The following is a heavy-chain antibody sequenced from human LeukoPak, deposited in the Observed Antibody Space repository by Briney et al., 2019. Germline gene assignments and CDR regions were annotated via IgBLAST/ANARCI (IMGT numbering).Heavy chain of an antibody. V-gene: IGHV3-9*01. CDR1: GFTFDDYA. J-gene: IGHJ4*02. Sequence: GRSLRLSCAASGFTFDDYAMHWVRHAPGKGLEWVSGISWNSGSIGYADSVKGRFTISRDNAKNSLYLQMNSLRAEDTALYYCAKARWGSFDYWGQGTLVTVSS. D-gene: IGHD7-27*01. CDR2: ISWNSGSI. CDR3: AKARWGSFDY.